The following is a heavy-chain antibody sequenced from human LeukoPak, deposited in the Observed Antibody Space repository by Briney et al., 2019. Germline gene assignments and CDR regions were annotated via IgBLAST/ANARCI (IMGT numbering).Heavy chain of an antibody. CDR3: ARDLSRVVGAGPFDY. J-gene: IGHJ4*02. Sequence: GASVKVSCKASGYTFTGYYMHWVRQAPGQGLEWMGWINPNSGGTNYAQKLQGRVTMTTDTSTSTAYMELRSLRSDDTAVYYCARDLSRVVGAGPFDYWGQGTLVTVSS. V-gene: IGHV1-2*02. CDR1: GYTFTGYY. CDR2: INPNSGGT. D-gene: IGHD1-26*01.